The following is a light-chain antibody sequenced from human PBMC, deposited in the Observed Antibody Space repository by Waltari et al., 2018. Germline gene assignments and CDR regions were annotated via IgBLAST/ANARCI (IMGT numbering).Light chain of an antibody. V-gene: IGKV1-5*03. J-gene: IGKJ2*01. CDR3: QHYDSYQYA. CDR2: KAS. CDR1: ESVNRH. Sequence: IQVTQSPSTLSASVGDRVNTTCRTSESVNRHLAWYQQKPGRAPNLLIYKASTLETGAPSKFSGSGSGTEFSLTITNLQRDDFATYFCQHYDSYQYAFGPGTKLEIK.